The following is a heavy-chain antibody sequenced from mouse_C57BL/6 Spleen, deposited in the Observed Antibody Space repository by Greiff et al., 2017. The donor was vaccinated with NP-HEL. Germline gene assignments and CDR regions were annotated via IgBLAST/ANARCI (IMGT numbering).Heavy chain of an antibody. Sequence: VQLQQSGPVLVKPGASVKMSCKASGYTFTDYYMNWVKQSHGKSLEWIGVINPYNGGTSYNQKFKGKATLTVDKSSSTAYMELNSLTSEDSAVYYCARTKLLGAMDYWGQGTSVTVSS. D-gene: IGHD2-1*01. CDR3: ARTKLLGAMDY. CDR1: GYTFTDYY. V-gene: IGHV1-19*01. CDR2: INPYNGGT. J-gene: IGHJ4*01.